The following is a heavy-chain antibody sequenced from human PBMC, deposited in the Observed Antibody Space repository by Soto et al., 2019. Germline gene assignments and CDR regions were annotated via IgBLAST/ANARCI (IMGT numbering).Heavy chain of an antibody. D-gene: IGHD3-3*01. CDR2: IIPIFGTT. V-gene: IGHV1-69*01. J-gene: IGHJ4*02. CDR3: ARVFPDGWVEPGVVRGYLDT. Sequence: QVQLVQSGAEVKEPGSAVKVSCKAPADSFSSYGISWVRQAPGQGLEWMGGIIPIFGTTNYAEKFQGRVKITADESTNRAYMESSSLRSEDTALYYCARVFPDGWVEPGVVRGYLDTWGRGTLVTVSS. CDR1: ADSFSSYG.